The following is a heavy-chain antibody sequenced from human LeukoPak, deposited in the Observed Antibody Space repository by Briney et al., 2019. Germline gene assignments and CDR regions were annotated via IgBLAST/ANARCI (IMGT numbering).Heavy chain of an antibody. D-gene: IGHD4-17*01. CDR1: GFTFSSYA. CDR2: ISYDGSNK. J-gene: IGHJ4*02. Sequence: GGSLRLSCAASGFTFSSYAMHWVRQAPGKGLEWVAVISYDGSNKYYADSVKGRFTISRDNSKNTLYLQMNSLRAEDTAVYYCAKMTPHGDAVLWGQGSLVTVSS. V-gene: IGHV3-30*04. CDR3: AKMTPHGDAVL.